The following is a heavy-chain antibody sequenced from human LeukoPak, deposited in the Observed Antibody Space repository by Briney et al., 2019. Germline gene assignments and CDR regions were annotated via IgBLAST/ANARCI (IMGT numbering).Heavy chain of an antibody. J-gene: IGHJ4*02. D-gene: IGHD4-17*01. Sequence: GGSLRLSCVVSGFSFSSYWMTWVRQAPGKGLEWVANINHDGSKTYYVDSVKGRFTVSRDNSKNTLYLQMNSLRAEDTAVYYCAKGNDYGDYAWTDYWGQGTLVTVSS. CDR2: INHDGSKT. V-gene: IGHV3-7*04. CDR1: GFSFSSYW. CDR3: AKGNDYGDYAWTDY.